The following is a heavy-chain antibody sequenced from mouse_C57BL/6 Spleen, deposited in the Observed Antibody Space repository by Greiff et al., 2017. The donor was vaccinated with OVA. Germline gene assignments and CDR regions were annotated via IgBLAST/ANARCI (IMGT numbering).Heavy chain of an antibody. J-gene: IGHJ2*01. CDR1: GFTFSRYA. CDR2: ISDGGSYT. V-gene: IGHV5-4*01. Sequence: EVQRVESGGGLVKPGGSLKLSCAASGFTFSRYAMSWVRQTPEKRLEWVATISDGGSYTYYPDNVKGRFTISRDNAKNNLYLQMSHLKSEDTAMYYCARGDGYYDFDYWGQGTTLTVSS. D-gene: IGHD2-3*01. CDR3: ARGDGYYDFDY.